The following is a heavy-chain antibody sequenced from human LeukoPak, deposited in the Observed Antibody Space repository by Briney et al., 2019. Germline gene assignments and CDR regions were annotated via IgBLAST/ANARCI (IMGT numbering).Heavy chain of an antibody. D-gene: IGHD4-23*01. V-gene: IGHV1-46*01. CDR1: GYTFTSYY. J-gene: IGHJ4*02. Sequence: ASVKVSCKASGYTFTSYYMHWVRQAPGQGLEWMGIINPSGGSTSYAQKFQGRVTMTRGTSTSTVYMELSSLRSEDTAVYYCARQDRVVTSSYYFDYWGQGTLVTVSS. CDR3: ARQDRVVTSSYYFDY. CDR2: INPSGGST.